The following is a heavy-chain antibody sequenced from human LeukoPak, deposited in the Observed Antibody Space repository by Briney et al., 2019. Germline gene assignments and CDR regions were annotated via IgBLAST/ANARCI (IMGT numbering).Heavy chain of an antibody. Sequence: GSSVKVSCKASGGTFSSYAISWVRQAPGQGLEWMGGIIPIFGTANYAQKFQGRVTITTDESTSTAYMELSSLRSEDTAVYYCASNIPIYGSGSYPPLYYYMDVWGKGTTVTVSS. D-gene: IGHD3-10*01. CDR1: GGTFSSYA. J-gene: IGHJ6*03. V-gene: IGHV1-69*05. CDR3: ASNIPIYGSGSYPPLYYYMDV. CDR2: IIPIFGTA.